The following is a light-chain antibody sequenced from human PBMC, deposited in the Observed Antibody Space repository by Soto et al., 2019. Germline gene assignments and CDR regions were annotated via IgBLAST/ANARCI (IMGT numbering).Light chain of an antibody. J-gene: IGKJ1*01. Sequence: DIQMTQSPSTLSGSVGDRVTITCRASQTISSWLAWYQQKPGKATKLLIYKTSTLKSGVPSRFSYSGSGTECTLTMSIYQRDDVAYCCCRHYNGYSDPLGLGTKV. V-gene: IGKV1-5*03. CDR3: RHYNGYSDP. CDR2: KTS. CDR1: QTISSW.